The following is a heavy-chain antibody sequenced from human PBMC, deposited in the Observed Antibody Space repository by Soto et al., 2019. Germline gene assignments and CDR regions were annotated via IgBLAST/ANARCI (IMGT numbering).Heavy chain of an antibody. Sequence: EVQLLESGGDLVQPGGSLRLSCAASGFTFSSYAMSWVRQAPGKGLEWVSTVSATGTSTYYADSVKGRFTISRDNSKNTLYLQMNSLRAEDTALYYCAKRPMGIGYCSGGSCRFDYWGQGTLVTVSS. J-gene: IGHJ4*02. CDR2: VSATGTST. V-gene: IGHV3-23*01. D-gene: IGHD2-15*01. CDR3: AKRPMGIGYCSGGSCRFDY. CDR1: GFTFSSYA.